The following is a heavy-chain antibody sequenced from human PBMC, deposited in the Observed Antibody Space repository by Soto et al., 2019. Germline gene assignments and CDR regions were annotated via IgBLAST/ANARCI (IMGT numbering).Heavy chain of an antibody. D-gene: IGHD5-18*01. J-gene: IGHJ4*02. V-gene: IGHV3-23*05. Sequence: GGSLRLSCAASGFTFSTYAMSWVRQAPGKGLEWVSTIDNSGGITYYADSAKGRFTISRDNSKNTLYLQMNSLRAEDTAVYYCAKGGYNYGFLFDCWGQGTLVTVSS. CDR2: IDNSGGIT. CDR1: GFTFSTYA. CDR3: AKGGYNYGFLFDC.